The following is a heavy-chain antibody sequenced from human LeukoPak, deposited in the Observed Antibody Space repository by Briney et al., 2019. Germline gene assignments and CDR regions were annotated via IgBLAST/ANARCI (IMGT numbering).Heavy chain of an antibody. D-gene: IGHD3-10*01. J-gene: IGHJ4*02. CDR2: TSSSSSYI. V-gene: IGHV3-21*01. CDR3: ARDYYGSGSYYYFFDY. CDR1: GFTFSSYS. Sequence: PGGSLRLSCAASGFTFSSYSMNWVRQTPGKGLEWVSSTSSSSSYIFYADSVKGRFTISRDNAKNSLYLQMNSLRAEDTAVYYCARDYYGSGSYYYFFDYWGQGTLVTVSS.